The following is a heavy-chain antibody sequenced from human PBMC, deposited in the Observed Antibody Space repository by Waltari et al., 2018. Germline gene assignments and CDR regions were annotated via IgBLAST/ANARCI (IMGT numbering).Heavy chain of an antibody. D-gene: IGHD1-1*01. CDR3: ARRPTEYYIWFDP. J-gene: IGHJ5*02. CDR2: IYPDGCDT. V-gene: IGHV5-51*01. Sequence: EVQLVQSGAEVKKPGESLKISCKGSGYSFTSYWIGWVRQMPGKGLEWRGIIYPDGCDTRYSPSFQGQVTISADKSISTACLQWSSLKASDTAMYYCARRPTEYYIWFDPWGQGTLVTVSS. CDR1: GYSFTSYW.